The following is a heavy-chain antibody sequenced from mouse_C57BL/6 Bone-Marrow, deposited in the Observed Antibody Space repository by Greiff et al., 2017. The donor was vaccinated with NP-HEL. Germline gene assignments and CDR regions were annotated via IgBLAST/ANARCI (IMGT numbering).Heavy chain of an antibody. CDR3: ARRVYTPFAY. CDR2: ISSGGSYT. Sequence: EVMLVESGGVLVKPGGSLKLSCAASGFTFSSYGMSWVRQTPDKRLEWVATISSGGSYTYYPDSVKGRFTISRDNAKNTLYLQMSSLKSEDTAMYYCARRVYTPFAYWGQGTLVTVSA. CDR1: GFTFSSYG. V-gene: IGHV5-6*02. D-gene: IGHD5-1-1*01. J-gene: IGHJ3*01.